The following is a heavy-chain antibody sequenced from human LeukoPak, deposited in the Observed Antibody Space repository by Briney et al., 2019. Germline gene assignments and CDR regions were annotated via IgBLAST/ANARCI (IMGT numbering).Heavy chain of an antibody. V-gene: IGHV4-31*03. CDR1: GGSISSGGYY. CDR3: ARANYDFWSGFGWFDP. D-gene: IGHD3-3*01. CDR2: IYYSGST. J-gene: IGHJ5*02. Sequence: SETLSLTCTVSGGSISSGGYYWSWIRQHPGKGLEWIGYIYYSGSTYYNPSLKSRVTMSVDTSKNQFSLKLSSVTAADTAVYYCARANYDFWSGFGWFDPWGQGTLVTVSS.